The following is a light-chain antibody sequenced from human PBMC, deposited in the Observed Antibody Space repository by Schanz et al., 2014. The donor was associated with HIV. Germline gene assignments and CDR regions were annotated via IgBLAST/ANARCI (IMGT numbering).Light chain of an antibody. V-gene: IGLV1-44*01. CDR3: AAWDDNLRGPV. Sequence: QSVLTQPPSASGTPGQRVTISCSGSSSNIGSNTVNWYQHLPGTAPKLLIYSNNQRPSGVPDRFSGSKSGTSASLAISGLQSEDEAEYFCAAWDDNLRGPVFGGGTKLTVL. CDR2: SNN. J-gene: IGLJ3*02. CDR1: SSNIGSNT.